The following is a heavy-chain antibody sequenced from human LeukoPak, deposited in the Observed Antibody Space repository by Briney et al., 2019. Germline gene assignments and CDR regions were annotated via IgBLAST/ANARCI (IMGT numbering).Heavy chain of an antibody. V-gene: IGHV3-21*01. CDR3: ATNSGPRYDFWSGYSL. D-gene: IGHD3-3*01. CDR2: ISSSSSYI. J-gene: IGHJ4*02. CDR1: GFTFSSYS. Sequence: GGSLRLSCAASGFTFSSYSMNWVRQAPGKGLEWVSSISSSSSYIYYADSVKGRFTISRDNAKNSLYLQMNSLRAEDTAVYYCATNSGPRYDFWSGYSLWGQGTLVTVSS.